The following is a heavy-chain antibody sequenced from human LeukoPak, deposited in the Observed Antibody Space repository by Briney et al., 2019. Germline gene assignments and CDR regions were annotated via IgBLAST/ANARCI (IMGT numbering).Heavy chain of an antibody. Sequence: SETLSLTCTVSGGSISSSSDYWGWIRQAPGKGLEWIGSIYYHENTYYNSSLKSRVTISVDTSKNQFSLKPNSVTAADTAVYFCARRAYSAAYWKHFDYWGKGTTVTISS. CDR1: GGSISSSSDY. D-gene: IGHD1-1*01. CDR3: ARRAYSAAYWKHFDY. CDR2: IYYHENT. J-gene: IGHJ4*03. V-gene: IGHV4-39*01.